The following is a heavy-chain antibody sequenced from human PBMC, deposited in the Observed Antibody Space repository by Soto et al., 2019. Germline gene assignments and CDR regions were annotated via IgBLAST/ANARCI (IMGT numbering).Heavy chain of an antibody. CDR1: GGTFSSYA. Sequence: QVQLVQSGAEVKKPGSSVKVSCKASGGTFSSYAISWGRQAPGQGLEWMGGIIPIFGTANYAQKFQGRVTITADESTSTAYMELSSLRSEDTAVYYCARGQVGSGSYYYYGMDVWGQGTTVTVSS. CDR2: IIPIFGTA. D-gene: IGHD6-19*01. CDR3: ARGQVGSGSYYYYGMDV. V-gene: IGHV1-69*01. J-gene: IGHJ6*02.